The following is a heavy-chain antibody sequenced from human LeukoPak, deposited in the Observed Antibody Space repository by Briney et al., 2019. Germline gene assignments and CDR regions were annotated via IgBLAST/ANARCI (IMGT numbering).Heavy chain of an antibody. D-gene: IGHD6-19*01. CDR3: AVRGNIAVAGPIDY. CDR2: IYHRGST. J-gene: IGHJ4*02. CDR1: GYSISSGYY. V-gene: IGHV4-38-2*02. Sequence: SETLSLTCTVSGYSISSGYYWGWIRQPPGKGLEWIGSIYHRGSTYYNPSLKSRVTISVDTSKNQFSLKLSSVTAADTAVYYCAVRGNIAVAGPIDYWGQGTLVTVSS.